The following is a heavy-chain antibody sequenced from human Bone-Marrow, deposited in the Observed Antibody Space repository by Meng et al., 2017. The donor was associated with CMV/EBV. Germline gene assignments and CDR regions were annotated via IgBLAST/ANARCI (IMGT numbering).Heavy chain of an antibody. V-gene: IGHV1-46*01. CDR1: TFTSYY. CDR2: INPSGGST. J-gene: IGHJ5*02. Sequence: TFTSYYMHWVRQAPGQGLEWMGIINPSGGSTSYAQKFQGRVTMTRDTSTSTVYMELSSLRSEDTAVYYCARDQELVVVPAANTWFDPWGQGTLVTVSS. D-gene: IGHD2-2*01. CDR3: ARDQELVVVPAANTWFDP.